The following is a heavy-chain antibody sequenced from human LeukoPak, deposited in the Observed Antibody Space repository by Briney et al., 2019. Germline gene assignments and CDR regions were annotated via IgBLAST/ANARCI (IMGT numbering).Heavy chain of an antibody. CDR3: AKAHNYNWESMGGYFDY. CDR1: GFTFDDYA. D-gene: IGHD1-1*01. CDR2: ISWNSGSTGSI. Sequence: PGGSLRLSCAVSGFTFDDYAMHWVRQVPGKGLEWVSGISWNSGSTGSIGYADSVKGRFTISRDNAKNSLYLRMNSLRAEGMALYYCAKAHNYNWESMGGYFDYWGQGTLVTVSS. V-gene: IGHV3-9*03. J-gene: IGHJ4*02.